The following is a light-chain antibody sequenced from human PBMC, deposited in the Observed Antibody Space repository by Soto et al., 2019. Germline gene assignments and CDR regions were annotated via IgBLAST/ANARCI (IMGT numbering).Light chain of an antibody. V-gene: IGKV3-15*01. CDR2: GAS. CDR1: QSVSSN. Sequence: EIVMTQSPATLSVSPGERGTVSCRASQSVSSNLAWYQQIPGQAPRLLIYGASTRATGIPARFSGSGSGTEFTLTISSLPSQDFAVYYCQQYNNWPPWTFGQGTKVEIK. J-gene: IGKJ1*01. CDR3: QQYNNWPPWT.